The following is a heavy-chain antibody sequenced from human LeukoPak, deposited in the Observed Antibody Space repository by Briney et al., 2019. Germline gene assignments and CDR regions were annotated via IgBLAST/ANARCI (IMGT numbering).Heavy chain of an antibody. J-gene: IGHJ4*02. V-gene: IGHV1-18*01. CDR2: ISAYNGNT. D-gene: IGHD1-26*01. CDR3: ARVRPYSGSHPDDY. Sequence: GASVKVSCKASGYTFTSYGISWVRQAPGQGLEWMGWISAYNGNTNYAQKLQGRVTMTTDTSTSTAYMELRSLRSDDTAVYYCARVRPYSGSHPDDYWGQGTLVTVSS. CDR1: GYTFTSYG.